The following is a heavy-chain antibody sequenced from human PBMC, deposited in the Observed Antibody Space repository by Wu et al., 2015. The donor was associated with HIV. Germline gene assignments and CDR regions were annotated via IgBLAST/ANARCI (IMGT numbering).Heavy chain of an antibody. CDR3: ARDPHYSNYYALDV. V-gene: IGHV1-46*01. CDR1: GYIFTRNF. Sequence: QVQLIQSGAEVTKPGTSVNISCTASGYIFTRNFLHWVRQAPGQGLEWIGIVNPVSGNSGYTQKFQHRVNLSRDTSTSTVHMELSSLRSDDTAVYYCARDPHYSNYYALDVWGQGTTVTVSS. CDR2: VNPVSGNS. J-gene: IGHJ6*02.